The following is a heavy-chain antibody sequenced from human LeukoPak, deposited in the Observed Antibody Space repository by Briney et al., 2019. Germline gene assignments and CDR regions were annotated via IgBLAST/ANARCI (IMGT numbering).Heavy chain of an antibody. Sequence: SETLSLTCIVSGGSISSGGYYWSWIRQPPGKGLEWIGHIYHSGSTFYNPSLRSRVTISVDRSKNEFSLKLTSVTAADSAVYYCARGCVAAAIIGMVPWFDPWGQGTLVTVSS. CDR1: GGSISSGGYY. D-gene: IGHD2-2*01. CDR2: IYHSGST. J-gene: IGHJ5*02. V-gene: IGHV4-30-2*01. CDR3: ARGCVAAAIIGMVPWFDP.